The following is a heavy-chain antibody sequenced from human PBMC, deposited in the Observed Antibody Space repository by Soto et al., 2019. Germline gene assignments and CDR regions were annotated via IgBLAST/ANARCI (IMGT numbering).Heavy chain of an antibody. V-gene: IGHV4-34*01. J-gene: IGHJ6*03. CDR2: INHSGST. D-gene: IGHD7-27*01. Sequence: ETLSLTCAVYGGSFSGYYWSWIRQPPGKGLEWIGEINHSGSTNYNPSLKSRVTISVDTSKNQFSLKLSSVTAADTAVYYCARGGLGYYYYMDVWGKGTTVTVSS. CDR3: ARGGLGYYYYMDV. CDR1: GGSFSGYY.